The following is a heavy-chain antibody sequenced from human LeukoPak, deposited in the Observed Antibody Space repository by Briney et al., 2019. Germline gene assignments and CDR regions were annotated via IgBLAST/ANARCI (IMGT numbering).Heavy chain of an antibody. D-gene: IGHD7-27*01. CDR2: INTDGSTT. CDR3: ARALPGYYGMDV. V-gene: IGHV3-74*01. J-gene: IGHJ6*02. CDR1: GFTFSSYW. Sequence: GGSLRLSCAASGFTFSSYWMHWARQAPGKGLVWVSRINTDGSTTTCADSVKGRFTISRDNAKNTLYLQMNSLRAEDTAVYYCARALPGYYGMDVWGQGTTVTVSS.